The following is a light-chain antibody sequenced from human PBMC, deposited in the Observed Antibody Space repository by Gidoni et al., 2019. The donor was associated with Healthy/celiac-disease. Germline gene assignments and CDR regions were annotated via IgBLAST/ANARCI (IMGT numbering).Light chain of an antibody. V-gene: IGKV3-15*01. CDR1: HSVSSD. CDR2: GAS. Sequence: EIVMTQSLAILSVSPGESANLSCRVSHSVSSDLAWYQQKPGQATRLLIYGASTRATGIPARFSSGGSRAEFTRTISSLQSEDFAVYYCQQDNNRPTFGGGTKVEIK. CDR3: QQDNNRPT. J-gene: IGKJ4*01.